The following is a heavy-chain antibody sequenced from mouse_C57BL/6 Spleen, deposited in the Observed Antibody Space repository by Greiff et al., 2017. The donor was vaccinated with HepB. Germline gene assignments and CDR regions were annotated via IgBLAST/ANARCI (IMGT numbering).Heavy chain of an antibody. J-gene: IGHJ4*01. V-gene: IGHV1-53*01. CDR3: AREGGYFYFAMGD. Sequence: QVQLQQSGTELVKPGASVKLSCKASGYTFTSYWMHWVKQRPGQGLEWIGNINPSNGGTNYNEKFKSKATLTVEKSSSTAYMQLSSLSSEDSAVYYCAREGGYFYFAMGDWGQGASVTV. D-gene: IGHD2-3*01. CDR2: INPSNGGT. CDR1: GYTFTSYW.